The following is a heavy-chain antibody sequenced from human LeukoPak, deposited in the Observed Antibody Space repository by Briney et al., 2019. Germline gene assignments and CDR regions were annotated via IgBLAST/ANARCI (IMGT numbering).Heavy chain of an antibody. D-gene: IGHD2-15*01. Sequence: GGSLRLSCAASGFTFSSYAMSWVRQAPGKGLEWVSAISGSGGSAYYADSVKGRFTISRDNSKNTLYLQMNSLRAEDTAVYYCAKDICSGGSCYSDYWGQGTLVTVSS. CDR3: AKDICSGGSCYSDY. J-gene: IGHJ4*02. CDR2: ISGSGGSA. V-gene: IGHV3-23*01. CDR1: GFTFSSYA.